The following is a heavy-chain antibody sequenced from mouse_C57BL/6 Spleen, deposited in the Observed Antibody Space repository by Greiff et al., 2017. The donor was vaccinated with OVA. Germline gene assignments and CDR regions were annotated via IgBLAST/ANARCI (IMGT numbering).Heavy chain of an antibody. CDR1: GFTFSSYG. CDR3: ARRVTTVVATGAMDY. Sequence: EVKLVESGGDLVKPGGSLKLSCAASGFTFSSYGMSWVRQTPDKRLEWVATISSGGSYTYYPDSVKGRFTISRDNAKNTLYLQMSSLKSEDTAMYDCARRVTTVVATGAMDYWGQGTSVTVSS. D-gene: IGHD1-1*01. V-gene: IGHV5-6*02. J-gene: IGHJ4*01. CDR2: ISSGGSYT.